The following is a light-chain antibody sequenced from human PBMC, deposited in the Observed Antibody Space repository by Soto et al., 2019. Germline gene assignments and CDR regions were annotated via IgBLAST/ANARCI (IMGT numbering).Light chain of an antibody. CDR1: TGAVTSGYY. Sequence: QAVVTQEPSLTVSPGGTVTLTCASSTGAVTSGYYPNWFQQKPGQAPRALTYSTSNKHSWTPARFSGSLLGGKAALTLSGVQPEDEAEYYCLLYYGGVPVFGGGTKLTVL. CDR3: LLYYGGVPV. J-gene: IGLJ2*01. CDR2: STS. V-gene: IGLV7-43*01.